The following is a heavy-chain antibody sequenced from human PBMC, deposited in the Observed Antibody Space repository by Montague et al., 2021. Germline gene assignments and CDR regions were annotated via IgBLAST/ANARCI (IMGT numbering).Heavy chain of an antibody. CDR2: VSHGGRT. J-gene: IGHJ6*03. Sequence: SETLSLTCTVSRSLINSDYYWSWIRQPPGKGLEWMGSVSHGGRTYYNPSLKSRVTISVDTSNNHFSLKLSSVTAADTAMYYCAGERDRYYYMDIWGKGTTITVSS. CDR1: RSLINSDYY. CDR3: AGERDRYYYMDI. V-gene: IGHV4-38-2*02.